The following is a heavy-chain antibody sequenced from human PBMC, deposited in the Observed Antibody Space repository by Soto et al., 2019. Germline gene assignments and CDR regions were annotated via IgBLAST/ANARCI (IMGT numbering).Heavy chain of an antibody. CDR1: GFTFSDYY. V-gene: IGHV3-11*01. CDR2: ISSSGNTI. CDR3: GRDRGGGYSDY. D-gene: IGHD3-16*01. J-gene: IGHJ4*02. Sequence: QVQLVESGGGLVKPGGSLRLSCAASGFTFSDYYMSWIRLAPGKGLEWVSYISSSGNTIYYADSVKGRFTISRDNAEKSLFLHMNSLRVEDRAVYYCGRDRGGGYSDYWGQGTLVTVSS.